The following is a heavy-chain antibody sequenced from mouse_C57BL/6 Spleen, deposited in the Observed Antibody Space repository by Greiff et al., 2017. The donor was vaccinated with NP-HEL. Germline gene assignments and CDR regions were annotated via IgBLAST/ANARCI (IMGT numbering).Heavy chain of an antibody. V-gene: IGHV1-64*01. CDR3: AKEGNYFDY. CDR2: IHPNSGST. J-gene: IGHJ2*01. Sequence: VQLQQPGAELVKPGASVKLSCKASGYTFTSYWMHWVKQRPGQGLEWIGMIHPNSGSTNYNEKVKSKATLTVDKSSSTAYMQLSSLTSEDAAVYYCAKEGNYFDYWGEGTTLTGSS. CDR1: GYTFTSYW.